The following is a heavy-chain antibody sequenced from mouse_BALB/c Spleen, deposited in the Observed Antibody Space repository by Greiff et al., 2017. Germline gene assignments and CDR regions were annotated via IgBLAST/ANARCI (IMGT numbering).Heavy chain of an antibody. CDR2: INPSTGYT. CDR1: GYTFTSYW. J-gene: IGHJ2*01. V-gene: IGHV1-7*01. Sequence: VQLQQSGAELAKPGASVKMSCKASGYTFTSYWMHWVKQRPGQGLEWIGYINPSTGYTEYNQKFKDKATLTVDKSSSTAYMQLSSLTSEDSAVYYCARYGTTRPFDYWGQGTTLTVSS. D-gene: IGHD2-14*01. CDR3: ARYGTTRPFDY.